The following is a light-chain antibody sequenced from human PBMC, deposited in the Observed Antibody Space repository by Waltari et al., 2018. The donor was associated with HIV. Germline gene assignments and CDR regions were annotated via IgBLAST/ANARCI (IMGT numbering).Light chain of an antibody. J-gene: IGLJ2*01. Sequence: SYELTQPPSVSVSPGQPARITCSGANLGDTYACWYQLKPGQSPVLVIYQDSTRPSGIPERFSGSNSGNTATLTIGGTEAMDEADYYCQAWDSSTAVFGGGTKLTVL. CDR3: QAWDSSTAV. CDR1: NLGDTY. V-gene: IGLV3-1*01. CDR2: QDS.